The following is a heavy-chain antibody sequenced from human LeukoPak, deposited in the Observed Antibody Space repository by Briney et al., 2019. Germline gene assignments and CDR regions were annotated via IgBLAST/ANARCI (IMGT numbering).Heavy chain of an antibody. CDR2: TYYRSKWYN. V-gene: IGHV6-1*01. Sequence: SQTLSLTCAISGDSVSSNSAAWNWIRQSPSRGLEWLGRTYYRSKWYNDYAVSVKSRITINPDTSKNQFSLQLNSVTPEDTAVYYCARGSSSQQLVDPGWVNAFDIWGQGTMVTVSS. CDR1: GDSVSSNSAA. CDR3: ARGSSSQQLVDPGWVNAFDI. D-gene: IGHD6-13*01. J-gene: IGHJ3*02.